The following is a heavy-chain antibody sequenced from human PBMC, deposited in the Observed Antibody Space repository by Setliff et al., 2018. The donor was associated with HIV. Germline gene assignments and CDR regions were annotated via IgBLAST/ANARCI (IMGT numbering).Heavy chain of an antibody. J-gene: IGHJ4*02. CDR1: GYKFTGHH. Sequence: GASVKVSCKASGYKFTGHHIQWVRQAPGQGLEWMGWINPNIGNTQYAQKFQGRIIMTTDTTINTVYMELGSLTSDDTALYYCARQVLPSCYYLFDYWGQGTQVTVSS. CDR3: ARQVLPSCYYLFDY. CDR2: INPNIGNT. V-gene: IGHV1-2*02. D-gene: IGHD3-10*01.